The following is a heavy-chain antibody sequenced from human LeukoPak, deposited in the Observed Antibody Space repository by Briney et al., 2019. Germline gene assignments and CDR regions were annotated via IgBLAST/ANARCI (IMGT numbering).Heavy chain of an antibody. V-gene: IGHV4-59*08. CDR2: IYYSGST. J-gene: IGHJ4*02. D-gene: IGHD3-22*01. CDR1: GGSISSYY. CDR3: ATSVGSGYYPTTLDY. Sequence: SETLSLTCTVSGGSISSYYWSWIRQTPGKGLEWIGYIYYSGSTNYNPSLKSRVTISVDTSKNQFSLKLSSVTAADTAVYYCATSVGSGYYPTTLDYWGQGTLVTVSS.